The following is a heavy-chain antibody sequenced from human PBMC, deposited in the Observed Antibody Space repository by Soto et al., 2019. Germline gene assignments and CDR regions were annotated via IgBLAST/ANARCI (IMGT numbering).Heavy chain of an antibody. CDR2: ISSNGGST. CDR3: ARRYSSGGTYYFYY. J-gene: IGHJ4*02. D-gene: IGHD2-15*01. V-gene: IGHV3-64*01. CDR1: GFTFSSYA. Sequence: GGSLRLSCAASGFTFSSYAMHWVRQAPGKGLECVSAISSNGGSTYYANSVKGRFTISRDNSKNTLYLQMGSLRAEDMAVYYCARRYSSGGTYYFYYWGQGTLVTVSS.